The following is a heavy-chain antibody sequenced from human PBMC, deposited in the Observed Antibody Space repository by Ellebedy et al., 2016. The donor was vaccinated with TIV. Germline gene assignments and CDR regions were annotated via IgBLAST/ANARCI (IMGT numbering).Heavy chain of an antibody. J-gene: IGHJ4*02. D-gene: IGHD3-10*01. CDR3: ARLDAIIDVKSLDY. V-gene: IGHV3-7*03. CDR1: GFTFTNYW. Sequence: GGSLRLSCAASGFTFTNYWMSWVRQAPGKGLEGGATIKQGGSEKYYVDSVKGRFTISRDNAKNSLYLQMNSLRAEDTAVYYCARLDAIIDVKSLDYWGQGTLVTVSS. CDR2: IKQGGSEK.